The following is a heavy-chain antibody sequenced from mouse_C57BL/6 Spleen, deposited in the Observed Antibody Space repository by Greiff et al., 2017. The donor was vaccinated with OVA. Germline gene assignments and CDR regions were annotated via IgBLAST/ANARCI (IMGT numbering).Heavy chain of an antibody. CDR3: ARGGDYSNDLFAY. CDR1: GYTFTSYW. D-gene: IGHD2-12*01. V-gene: IGHV1-52*01. CDR2: IDPSDSET. Sequence: QVQLQQPGAELVRPGSSVKLSCKASGYTFTSYWMHWVKQRPIQGLEWIGNIDPSDSETRYNQKFKDKATLTVDKSSSTAYMQLSSLTSEDSAVYYCARGGDYSNDLFAYWGQGTLVTVSA. J-gene: IGHJ3*01.